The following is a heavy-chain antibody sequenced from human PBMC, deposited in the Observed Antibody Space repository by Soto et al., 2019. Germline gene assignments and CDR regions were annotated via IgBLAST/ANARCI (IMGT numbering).Heavy chain of an antibody. D-gene: IGHD6-13*01. Sequence: GGSLRLSCAASGFTFSTYAMHWVRQAPGKGLEYVSAISSNGDSTYYADSVKGRFTISRDNSKNTLYLQMGSLRAEDMAVYYCARGASSWYAHFFDYWGQGALVTAPQ. CDR3: ARGASSWYAHFFDY. V-gene: IGHV3-64*02. CDR2: ISSNGDST. J-gene: IGHJ4*02. CDR1: GFTFSTYA.